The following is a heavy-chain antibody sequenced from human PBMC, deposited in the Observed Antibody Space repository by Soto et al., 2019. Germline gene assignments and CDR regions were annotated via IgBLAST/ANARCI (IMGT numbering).Heavy chain of an antibody. V-gene: IGHV1-24*01. CDR3: ETGKYSFFCYGFDY. D-gene: IGHD5-12*01. J-gene: IGHJ4*02. CDR1: GYTLTELS. CDR2: FDPEDNET. Sequence: ASVKVSCKVSGYTLTELSMHWVRQAPGKGLEWMGGFDPEDNETIYAQKIQGRVTMTEDTSTDTAYMELSSLRSEDTAVYYCETGKYSFFCYGFDYWGQGTLFTVSS.